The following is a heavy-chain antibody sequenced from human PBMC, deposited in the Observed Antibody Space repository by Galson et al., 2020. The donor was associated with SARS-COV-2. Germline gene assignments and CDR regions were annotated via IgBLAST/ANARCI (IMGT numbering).Heavy chain of an antibody. V-gene: IGHV3-7*04. CDR3: GRGRSPDY. CDR2: INQGGSEK. J-gene: IGHJ4*02. D-gene: IGHD6-19*01. Sequence: QLGESLKISCAASGFTFSSYWMTWVRQAPGKGLEWVANINQGGSEKYYVDSVKGRFTISRDNAKNSLYLQMNSLRAEDTALYYCGRGRSPDYWGQGTLVTVSS. CDR1: GFTFSSYW.